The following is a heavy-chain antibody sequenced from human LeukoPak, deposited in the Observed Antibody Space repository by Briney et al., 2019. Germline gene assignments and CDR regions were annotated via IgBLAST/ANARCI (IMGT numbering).Heavy chain of an antibody. CDR2: ISAYNGNT. CDR3: ATSSWSFDY. CDR1: GYTFTSYG. Sequence: GASVKVSCKASGYTFTSYGISWVRQAPGQGLEWMGWISAYNGNTNYAQKLQGRVTMTTDTSTDTAYMELSSLRSEDTAVYYCATSSWSFDYWGQGTLVTVSS. J-gene: IGHJ4*02. V-gene: IGHV1-18*01. D-gene: IGHD6-13*01.